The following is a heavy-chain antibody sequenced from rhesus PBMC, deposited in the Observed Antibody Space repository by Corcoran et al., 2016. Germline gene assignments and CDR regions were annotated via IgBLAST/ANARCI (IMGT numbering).Heavy chain of an antibody. CDR1: GGSISSNY. V-gene: IGHV4-173*01. CDR3: ARDYNFWTGYYTGDAFDF. D-gene: IGHD3-3*01. J-gene: IGHJ3*01. Sequence: QLQLQESGPGLVKPSETLSLTCAVSGGSISSNYWSWIHQPPGKGLVWIGRISVSGGSTAYNPPLKSRVTISTDTSKNQFSLKLSSVTAADTAVYYCARDYNFWTGYYTGDAFDFWGQGLRVTVSS. CDR2: ISVSGGST.